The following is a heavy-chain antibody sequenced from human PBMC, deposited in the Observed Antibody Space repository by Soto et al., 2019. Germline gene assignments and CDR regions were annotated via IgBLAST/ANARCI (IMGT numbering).Heavy chain of an antibody. CDR2: INPNGGGT. D-gene: IGHD3-22*01. CDR3: ERGPVVIYSQFDF. J-gene: IGHJ4*02. Sequence: QVQLVQSGAEVKKPGASVKVSCKTSGYIFTGYFIHWVRQAPGQGLEWMGWINPNGGGTHYAQKFQGRVLMTMDTSIATVYMDVSGLRSDDTAVYFCERGPVVIYSQFDFWGQGTLVTVSS. V-gene: IGHV1-2*02. CDR1: GYIFTGYF.